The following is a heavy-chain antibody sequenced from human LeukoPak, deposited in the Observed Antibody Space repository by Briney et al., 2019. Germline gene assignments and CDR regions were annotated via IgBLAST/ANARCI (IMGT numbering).Heavy chain of an antibody. CDR3: AREILWFGESDFDY. Sequence: GGSLRLSCAASGFTFSSYSMNWVRQAPGKGLEWVANIKQDGSEKYYVDSVKGRFTISRDNAKNSLYLQMNSLRAEDTAVYYCAREILWFGESDFDYWGQGTLVTVSS. V-gene: IGHV3-7*01. CDR1: GFTFSSYS. J-gene: IGHJ4*02. D-gene: IGHD3-10*01. CDR2: IKQDGSEK.